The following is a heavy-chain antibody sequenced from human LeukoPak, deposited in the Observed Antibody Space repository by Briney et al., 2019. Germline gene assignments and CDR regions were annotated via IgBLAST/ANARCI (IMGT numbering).Heavy chain of an antibody. CDR1: GDSISRYY. CDR3: AGLFSGYDPFDY. D-gene: IGHD5-12*01. V-gene: IGHV4-59*03. Sequence: PSETLSLTFTVSGDSISRYYWSWIRQSPGKGLGWIGYIFYSGISNYNPSLKSRVTVSVDTSNQVSLKLRSVTAADTAVYYCAGLFSGYDPFDYWGQGTLVTVSS. J-gene: IGHJ4*02. CDR2: IFYSGIS.